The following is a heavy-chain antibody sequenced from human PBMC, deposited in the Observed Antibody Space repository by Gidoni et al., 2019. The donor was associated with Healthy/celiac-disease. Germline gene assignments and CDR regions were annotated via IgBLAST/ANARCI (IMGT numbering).Heavy chain of an antibody. D-gene: IGHD3-10*01. CDR1: GGSISSYY. Sequence: QVQLQESGPGLVKPSENLSLTCTVSGGSISSYYWSWIRQPPGKGLEWIGYIYYSGSTNYNPSLKSRVTISVDTSKNQFSLKLSSVTAADTAVYYCAREILGAFDIWGQGTMVTVSS. CDR3: AREILGAFDI. CDR2: IYYSGST. V-gene: IGHV4-59*01. J-gene: IGHJ3*02.